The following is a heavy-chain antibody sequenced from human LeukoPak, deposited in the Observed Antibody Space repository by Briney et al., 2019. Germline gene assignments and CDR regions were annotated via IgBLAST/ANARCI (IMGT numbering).Heavy chain of an antibody. V-gene: IGHV3-30*03. CDR2: ISYDGSNK. CDR1: GFTFSSYG. J-gene: IGHJ4*02. D-gene: IGHD6-13*01. CDR3: ARDGAAAGTPRGNYFDY. Sequence: GRSLRLSCAASGFTFSSYGMHWVRQAPGKGLEWVAVISYDGSNKYYADSVKGRFTISRDNSKNTLYLQMNSLRAEDTAVYYCARDGAAAGTPRGNYFDYWGQGTLVTVSS.